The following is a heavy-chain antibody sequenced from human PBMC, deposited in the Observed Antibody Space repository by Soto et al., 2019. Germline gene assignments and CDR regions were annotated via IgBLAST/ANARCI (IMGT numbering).Heavy chain of an antibody. J-gene: IGHJ5*02. Sequence: EEQLAESGGGLVQPGGSLRLSCTASGFTFSNYEMNWVRQAPGKGLEWVSYISSRGTVKYNADSVKGRFTISRDNAKNSLYLQMNSLRAEDTAVYYCTRYRWCDAWGQGTLVTVSS. D-gene: IGHD3-16*02. CDR2: ISSRGTVK. CDR3: TRYRWCDA. V-gene: IGHV3-48*03. CDR1: GFTFSNYE.